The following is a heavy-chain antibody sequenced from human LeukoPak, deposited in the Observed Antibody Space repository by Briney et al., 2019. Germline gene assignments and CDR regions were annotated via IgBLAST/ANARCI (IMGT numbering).Heavy chain of an antibody. CDR2: ISSSGNTI. V-gene: IGHV3-48*03. D-gene: IGHD3-3*01. CDR1: VFTFSSYE. CDR3: ARGFGDL. Sequence: GRSLRLSCAASVFTFSSYEMNWVRQPPGKGLEWVSYISSSGNTIYYADSVKGRFTISRDNAKNSLYLQMNSLRAEGTAVYYCARGFGDLWGQGTLVTVSS. J-gene: IGHJ5*02.